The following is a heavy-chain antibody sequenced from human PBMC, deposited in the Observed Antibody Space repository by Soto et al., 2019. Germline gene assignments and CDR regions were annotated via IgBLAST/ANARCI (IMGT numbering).Heavy chain of an antibody. CDR1: GYTFTSYA. CDR3: ARMTREQLVGDYYYYMDV. D-gene: IGHD6-6*01. J-gene: IGHJ6*03. V-gene: IGHV7-4-1*01. Sequence: AASVKVSCKASGYTFTSYAMNLVRQAPGQGLERMGWINTNTGNPTYAQGFPGRFVFSLDTSVSTAYLQICSLKAEDTAVYYCARMTREQLVGDYYYYMDVWGKGTTVTVSS. CDR2: INTNTGNP.